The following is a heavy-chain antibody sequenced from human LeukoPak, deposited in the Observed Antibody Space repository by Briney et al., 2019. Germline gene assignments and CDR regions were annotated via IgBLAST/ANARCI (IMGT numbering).Heavy chain of an antibody. J-gene: IGHJ5*02. CDR3: AREPYDIPGDIWFDP. CDR1: GYIFTGYY. Sequence: GASVKVSCKASGYIFTGYYMHWVRQAPGQGLEWMGWINPNSGDTNSAQKFQGRVTMTRDTSISTAYMELSRLRSDDTAVYYCAREPYDIPGDIWFDPWGQGTLVTVHS. V-gene: IGHV1-2*02. CDR2: INPNSGDT. D-gene: IGHD3-9*01.